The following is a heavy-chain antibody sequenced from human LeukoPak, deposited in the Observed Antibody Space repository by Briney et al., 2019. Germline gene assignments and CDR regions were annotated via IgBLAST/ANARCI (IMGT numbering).Heavy chain of an antibody. CDR2: IGSSSSAI. CDR1: GFIFSSYS. V-gene: IGHV3-48*02. J-gene: IGHJ4*02. Sequence: GGSLRLSCAASGFIFSSYSMNWVRQAPGKGLEWVSYIGSSSSAIYYADSVKGRFTVYRDNAKNSLYLQMNSLRDEDTAVYYCARDSSGSDFWGQGTLVTVSS. CDR3: ARDSSGSDF. D-gene: IGHD3-10*01.